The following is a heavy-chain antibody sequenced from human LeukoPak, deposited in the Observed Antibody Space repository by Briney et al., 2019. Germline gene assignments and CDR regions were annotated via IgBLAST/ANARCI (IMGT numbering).Heavy chain of an antibody. Sequence: GASVKVSCKASGGTFSSYAISWVRQATGQGLEWMGWMNPNSGNTGYAQKFQGRVTMTRNTSISTAYMELSSLRSEDTAVYYCAIDPTVVAGFDPWGQGTLVTVSS. CDR3: AIDPTVVAGFDP. V-gene: IGHV1-8*02. CDR1: GGTFSSYA. CDR2: MNPNSGNT. D-gene: IGHD2-15*01. J-gene: IGHJ5*02.